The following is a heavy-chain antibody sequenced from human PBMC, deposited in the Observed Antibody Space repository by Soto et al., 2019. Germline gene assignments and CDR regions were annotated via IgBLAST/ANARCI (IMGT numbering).Heavy chain of an antibody. CDR1: GYTLTELS. CDR2: FDPEDGET. J-gene: IGHJ6*03. V-gene: IGHV1-24*01. D-gene: IGHD1-7*01. Sequence: ASVKVPCKVSGYTLTELSMHWVRQAPGKGLEWMGGFDPEDGETIYAQKFQGRVTMTEDTSTDTAYMELSSLRSEDTAVYYCATPPITGTYSPYYYMDVWGKGTTVTVSS. CDR3: ATPPITGTYSPYYYMDV.